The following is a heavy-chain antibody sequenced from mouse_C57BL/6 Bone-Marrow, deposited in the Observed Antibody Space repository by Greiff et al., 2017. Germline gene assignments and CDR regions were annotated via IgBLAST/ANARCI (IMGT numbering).Heavy chain of an antibody. Sequence: VQLKESGPGLVKPSQSLSLTCSVTGYSITSGYYWNWIRQFPGNKLEWMGYISYDGSNNYNPSLKNRISITRDTSKNQFFLKLNSVTTEDTATYYCARFYYGYDDYWGQGTTLTVSS. CDR2: ISYDGSN. CDR3: ARFYYGYDDY. CDR1: GYSITSGYY. V-gene: IGHV3-6*01. J-gene: IGHJ2*01. D-gene: IGHD2-2*01.